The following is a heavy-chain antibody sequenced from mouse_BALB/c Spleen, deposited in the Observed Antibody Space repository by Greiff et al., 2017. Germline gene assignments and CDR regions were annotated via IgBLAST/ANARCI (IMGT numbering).Heavy chain of an antibody. CDR2: IHPSDSET. J-gene: IGHJ4*01. Sequence: QVQLKQPGAELVRPGASVKLSCKASGYSFTSYWMNWVKQRPGQGLEWIGMIHPSDSETRLNQKFKDKATITADTSSNTAYLQLSSLTSEDTAVYYCARRVVYYAMDYWGQGTSVTVSS. CDR3: ARRVVYYAMDY. D-gene: IGHD1-1*02. CDR1: GYSFTSYW. V-gene: IGHV1-59*01.